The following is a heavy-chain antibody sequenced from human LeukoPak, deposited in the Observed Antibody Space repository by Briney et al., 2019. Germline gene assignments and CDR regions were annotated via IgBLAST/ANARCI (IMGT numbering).Heavy chain of an antibody. CDR2: INHSGGT. Sequence: SETLSLTCAVSGGSFSGYYWSWIRQPPGKGLEWIGEINHSGGTNYNSSLKSRVTISVDTSKNQFSLRLSSVTAADTAVYYCVVGGSPGYWGQGTLVTVSS. V-gene: IGHV4-34*01. CDR1: GGSFSGYY. J-gene: IGHJ4*02. CDR3: VVGGSPGY. D-gene: IGHD2-15*01.